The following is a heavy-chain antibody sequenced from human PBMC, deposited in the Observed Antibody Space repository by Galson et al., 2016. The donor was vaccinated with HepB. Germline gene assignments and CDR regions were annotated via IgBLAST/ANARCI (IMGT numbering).Heavy chain of an antibody. CDR1: GFTFSSYN. J-gene: IGHJ4*02. CDR3: ARALGGSDDY. V-gene: IGHV3-21*01. CDR2: ITTSGNDK. D-gene: IGHD2-15*01. Sequence: SLRLSCAASGFTFSSYNMNWVRQALGKGLEWVSSITTSGNDKYYTDSVKGRFTISKDNAKNTLYLQMNSLRAEDTAMYYCARALGGSDDYWGQGTLVTVSS.